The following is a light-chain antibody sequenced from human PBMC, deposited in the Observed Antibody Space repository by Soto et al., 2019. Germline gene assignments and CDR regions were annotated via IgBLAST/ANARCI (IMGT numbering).Light chain of an antibody. V-gene: IGKV3-20*01. CDR1: QSVSSSY. J-gene: IGKJ1*01. CDR3: QPDGT. Sequence: EIVLTQSAGTLAVSRGERAPLSCRASQSVSSSYLAWYQQKPGQAPRLLLYGASRRATGIPDWLRRSGSGLGLRSTNSGLEAEDFAVYYCQPDGTFGEGTKVDIK. CDR2: GAS.